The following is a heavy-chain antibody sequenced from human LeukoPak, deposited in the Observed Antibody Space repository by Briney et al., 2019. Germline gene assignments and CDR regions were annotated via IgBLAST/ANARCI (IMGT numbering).Heavy chain of an antibody. J-gene: IGHJ4*02. V-gene: IGHV4-4*07. CDR2: IYTSGST. CDR3: ARGEGYHYDSSGYYRPKAGFDY. D-gene: IGHD3-22*01. CDR1: GGSISSYY. Sequence: SETLSLTCTVSGGSISSYYWSWIRQPAGKGLEWIGRIYTSGSTNYNPSLKSRVTMSVDTSKNQFSLKLSSVTAADTAVYYCARGEGYHYDSSGYYRPKAGFDYWGQGTLVTVSS.